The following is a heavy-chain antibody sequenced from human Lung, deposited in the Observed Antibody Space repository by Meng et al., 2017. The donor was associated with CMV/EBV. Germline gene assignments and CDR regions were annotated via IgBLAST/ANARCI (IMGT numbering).Heavy chain of an antibody. CDR3: ARGGYCSNTNCYNWFDP. Sequence: QVQLVQSGSEVKKPXASVKVSXXTSXYTFTNFYIHWVRQAPGQGLEWMGVINPTSGDANYAQKFQGSVIMTRDTSTSTVYMELSTLRSGDTAVYYCARGGYCSNTNCYNWFDPWGQGTLVTVSS. D-gene: IGHD2-2*03. CDR1: XYTFTNFY. J-gene: IGHJ5*02. CDR2: INPTSGDA. V-gene: IGHV1-46*01.